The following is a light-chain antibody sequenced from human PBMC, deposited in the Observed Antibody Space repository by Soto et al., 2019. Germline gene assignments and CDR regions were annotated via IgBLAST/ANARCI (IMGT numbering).Light chain of an antibody. V-gene: IGKV3-15*01. Sequence: EIVAPLSPATLSVSPGDRATLXCRASQSVGSSLAWYQQKPGQAPRLLIYGISTRATGLPGRFSGSGFGTEFTLTISSLQSEDLAVYYCQQYNQWPLTVGGGTKVDIK. CDR3: QQYNQWPLT. CDR1: QSVGSS. J-gene: IGKJ4*01. CDR2: GIS.